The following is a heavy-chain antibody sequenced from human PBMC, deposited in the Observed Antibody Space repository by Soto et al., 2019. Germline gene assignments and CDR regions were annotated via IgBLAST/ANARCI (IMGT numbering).Heavy chain of an antibody. V-gene: IGHV4-39*01. CDR1: GGSISSSSYY. CDR2: IFYSGST. J-gene: IGHJ4*02. Sequence: PSETQSLTSPVSGGSISSSSYYWGWIRQPPGKGLEWIGSIFYSGSTYYNPSFKSRLTISVDTSKNQFSLKLTSVTAADTAVYYCARKGGPTNSFFDYWGRGTLVTVSS. D-gene: IGHD2-15*01. CDR3: ARKGGPTNSFFDY.